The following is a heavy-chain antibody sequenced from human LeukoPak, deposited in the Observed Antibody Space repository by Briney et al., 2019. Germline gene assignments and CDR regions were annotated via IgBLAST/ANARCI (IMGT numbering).Heavy chain of an antibody. CDR3: ARDSDYYDSSGPARGRLWGWFDP. J-gene: IGHJ5*02. CDR1: GGSISSGGYY. CDR2: IYYSGSSY. D-gene: IGHD3-22*01. V-gene: IGHV4-31*03. Sequence: PSETLSLTCTVSGGSISSGGYYWSWIRQYPGKGLEWIGYIYYSGSSYYYHPSLKSRVTISVDTSKNQFSPKLSSVTAADTAVYYCARDSDYYDSSGPARGRLWGWFDPWGQGTLVTVSS.